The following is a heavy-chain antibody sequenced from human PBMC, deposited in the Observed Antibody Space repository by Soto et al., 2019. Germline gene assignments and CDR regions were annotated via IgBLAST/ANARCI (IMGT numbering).Heavy chain of an antibody. V-gene: IGHV1-69*06. CDR3: AREGSYYYFDY. D-gene: IGHD1-26*01. CDR1: GGTFSSYA. CDR2: IIPIFGTA. J-gene: IGHJ4*02. Sequence: GASVKVSCKASGGTFSSYAISWVRQAPGQGLEWMGGIIPIFGTANYAQKFQGRVTITADKSTSTAYMELSSLRSEDTAVYYCAREGSYYYFDYWGQGTLVTVSS.